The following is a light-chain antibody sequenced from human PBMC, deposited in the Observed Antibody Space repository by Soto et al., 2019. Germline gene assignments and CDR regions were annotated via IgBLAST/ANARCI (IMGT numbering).Light chain of an antibody. CDR3: QSYDSSLSGWEV. J-gene: IGLJ3*02. V-gene: IGLV1-40*01. CDR2: GNN. Sequence: QSVLTQPPSVSGAPGQRVTISCTGSSSNIGAGYDVHWYQQLPGTAPKLLIYGNNNRPSGVPDRFSGSKSGTSASLAITGLQAEDEADYYCQSYDSSLSGWEVFGGRTKLTVL. CDR1: SSNIGAGYD.